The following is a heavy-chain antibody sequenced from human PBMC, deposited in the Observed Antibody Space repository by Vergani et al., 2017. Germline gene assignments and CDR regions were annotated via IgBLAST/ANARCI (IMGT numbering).Heavy chain of an antibody. J-gene: IGHJ5*02. Sequence: VRLVESGGGLVRPGGSLRLSCRASGFSFSDYYMTWIRQAPGKGLEWVSFIGKVEDVTHYGDSVKGRFTISRDNSKNTLYLQMNSLRAEDTAVYYCAKETWFGDRTNWFDPWGQGTLVTVSS. CDR2: IGKVEDVT. CDR3: AKETWFGDRTNWFDP. V-gene: IGHV3-11*06. D-gene: IGHD3-10*01. CDR1: GFSFSDYY.